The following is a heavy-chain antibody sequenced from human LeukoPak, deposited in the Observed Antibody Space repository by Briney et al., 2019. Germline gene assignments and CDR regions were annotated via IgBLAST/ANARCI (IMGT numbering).Heavy chain of an antibody. CDR2: LSNSGDSR. CDR3: AKGTMIVVLGGY. V-gene: IGHV3-23*01. CDR1: GFTFSSYA. Sequence: GGSLRLSCAASGFTFSSYAMSWVRQAPGQGLEWVSGLSNSGDSRYYADSVQGRFTISRDNSKNTLYLQMNSLRAEDTAVYYCAKGTMIVVLGGYWGQGTLVTVSS. J-gene: IGHJ4*02. D-gene: IGHD3-22*01.